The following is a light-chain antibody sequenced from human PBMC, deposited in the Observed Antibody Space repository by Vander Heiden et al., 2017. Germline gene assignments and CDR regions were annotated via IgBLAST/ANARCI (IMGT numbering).Light chain of an antibody. CDR2: KDS. V-gene: IGLV3-25*03. Sequence: SYELTTFLSVSVSTGQTARITCSGDALPKQYAYWYQQKPGQAPVLVIYKDSERPSGIPERFSGSSSGTTVTLTISGVQAEDEADYYCQSADSSGTYVVFGGGTKLTVL. CDR1: ALPKQY. J-gene: IGLJ2*01. CDR3: QSADSSGTYVV.